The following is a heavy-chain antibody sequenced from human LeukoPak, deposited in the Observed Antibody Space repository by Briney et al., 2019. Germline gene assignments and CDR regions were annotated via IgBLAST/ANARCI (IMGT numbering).Heavy chain of an antibody. CDR1: GGSFSGYY. J-gene: IGHJ3*02. CDR2: INHSGST. V-gene: IGHV4-34*01. CDR3: ARGLADAFDI. Sequence: SETLSLTCAVYGGSFSGYYWSWIRQPPGKGLEWIGEINHSGSTNYNPYLKSRVTISVDTSKNQFSLKLSSVTAADTAVYYCARGLADAFDIWGQGTMVTVSS.